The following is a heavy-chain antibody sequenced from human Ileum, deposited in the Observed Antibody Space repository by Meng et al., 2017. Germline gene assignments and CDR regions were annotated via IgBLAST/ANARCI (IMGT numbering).Heavy chain of an antibody. CDR1: GFSFSSCG. CDR3: SKRGSALWFDS. D-gene: IGHD2-15*01. Sequence: GESLKISCEASGFSFSSCGMSWVRQVPGKGLEWVAHISGGGAGSEYAESVKGRFAISRDNSKNTLFLQMNSLRAEDTAVYYCSKRGSALWFDSWGQGNLVTVSS. J-gene: IGHJ5*01. V-gene: IGHV3-23*01. CDR2: ISGGGAGS.